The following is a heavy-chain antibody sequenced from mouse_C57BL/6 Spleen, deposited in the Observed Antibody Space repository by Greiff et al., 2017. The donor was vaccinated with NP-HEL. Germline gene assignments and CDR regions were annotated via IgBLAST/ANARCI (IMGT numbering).Heavy chain of an antibody. CDR1: GFTFSDYY. J-gene: IGHJ2*01. Sequence: EVQLQESEGGLVQPGSSMKLSCTASGFTFSDYYMAWVRQVPEKGLEWVANINYDGSSTYYLDSLKSRFIISRDNAKNILYLQMSSLKSEDTATYYCARRNLKNYFDYWGQGTTLTVSS. V-gene: IGHV5-16*01. CDR2: INYDGSST. CDR3: ARRNLKNYFDY.